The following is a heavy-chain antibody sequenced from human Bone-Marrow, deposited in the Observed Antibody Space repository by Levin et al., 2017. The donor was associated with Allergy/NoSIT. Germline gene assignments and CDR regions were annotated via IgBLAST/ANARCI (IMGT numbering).Heavy chain of an antibody. D-gene: IGHD3-16*01. V-gene: IGHV3-53*01. Sequence: PGGSLRLSCAASGFTVSSDFLTWVRQAPGKGLEWVSVIYTDGVTHYADSVKGRFTISRDISKNTLYLPMNNLRVDDTAVYYCARESFRGDDFCGNFDCWGQGALVTVSS. CDR2: IYTDGVT. CDR1: GFTVSSDF. CDR3: ARESFRGDDFCGNFDC. J-gene: IGHJ4*02.